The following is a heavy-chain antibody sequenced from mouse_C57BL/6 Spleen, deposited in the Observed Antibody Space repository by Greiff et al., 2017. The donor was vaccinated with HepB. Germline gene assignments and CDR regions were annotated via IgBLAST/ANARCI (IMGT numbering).Heavy chain of an antibody. J-gene: IGHJ4*01. Sequence: VQLQQSGAELMKPGASVKLSCKATGYTFTGYWIEWVKQRPGHGLEWIGEILPGSGSTNYNEKFKGKATFTADTSSNTAYMQLSSLTTEDSAIYYCARFIYYDGDTDYAMDYWGQGTSVTVSS. CDR2: ILPGSGST. CDR3: ARFIYYDGDTDYAMDY. D-gene: IGHD1-1*01. V-gene: IGHV1-9*01. CDR1: GYTFTGYW.